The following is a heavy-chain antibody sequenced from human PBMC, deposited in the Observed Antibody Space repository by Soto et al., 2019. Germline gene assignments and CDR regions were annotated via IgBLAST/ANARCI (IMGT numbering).Heavy chain of an antibody. CDR3: AREVTYCSGGSCYSLPFDP. V-gene: IGHV3-33*01. CDR1: GFTFSSYG. Sequence: SGGSLRLSCAASGFTFSSYGMHWVRQAPGKGLEWVAVIWYDGSNKYYADSVKGRFTISRDNSKNTLYLQMNSLRAEDTAVYYCAREVTYCSGGSCYSLPFDPWGQGT. D-gene: IGHD2-15*01. J-gene: IGHJ5*02. CDR2: IWYDGSNK.